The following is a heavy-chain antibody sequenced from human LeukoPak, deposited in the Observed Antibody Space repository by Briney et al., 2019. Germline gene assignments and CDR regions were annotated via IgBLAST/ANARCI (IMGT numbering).Heavy chain of an antibody. V-gene: IGHV4-59*03. CDR1: SDSISSYY. D-gene: IGHD5-24*01. CDR2: IYYSGNT. Sequence: SETLSLTCTVSSDSISSYYYNWIRQPPGKRPEWIGYIYYSGNTNYNPSLKSRVTISVDTSKNQFSLRLNSVTPADTAVYFCATRDGYIWGQGTLVTVSS. J-gene: IGHJ4*02. CDR3: ATRDGYI.